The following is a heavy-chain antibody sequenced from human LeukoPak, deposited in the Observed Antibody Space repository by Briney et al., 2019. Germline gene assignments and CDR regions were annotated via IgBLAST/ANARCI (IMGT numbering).Heavy chain of an antibody. CDR3: ARTAGYSSSWFKNWFDP. D-gene: IGHD6-13*01. CDR2: IYYSGST. Sequence: SETLSLTCTVSGGSISSGGYYWSWIRQHPGKGLEWIGYIYYSGSTYYNPSLKSRVTISVDTSKNQFSLKPSSVTAADTAVYYCARTAGYSSSWFKNWFDPWGQGTLVTVSS. J-gene: IGHJ5*02. CDR1: GGSISSGGYY. V-gene: IGHV4-31*03.